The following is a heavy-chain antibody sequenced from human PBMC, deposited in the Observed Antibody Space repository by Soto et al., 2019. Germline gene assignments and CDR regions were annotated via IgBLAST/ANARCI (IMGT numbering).Heavy chain of an antibody. Sequence: QVQLGESGGGVVHPERSLRLSCSASEFTFSSYAMHWVRQAPGKGLEWVAGISYDGGHKFYGDSVRGRFTISRDSSKTTVFLQMNSLSPEDTAAYYCARVKTDYSNPRGPLFFSGMDVWGQGTTVTVSS. CDR3: ARVKTDYSNPRGPLFFSGMDV. V-gene: IGHV3-30-3*01. J-gene: IGHJ6*02. CDR2: ISYDGGHK. CDR1: EFTFSSYA. D-gene: IGHD4-4*01.